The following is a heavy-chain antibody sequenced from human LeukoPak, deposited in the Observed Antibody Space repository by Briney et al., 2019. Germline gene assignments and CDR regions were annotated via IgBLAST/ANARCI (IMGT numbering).Heavy chain of an antibody. CDR1: GYTFTGYY. Sequence: VASVKVSCKASGYTFTGYYMHWVRQAPGQGLEWMGWINPNSGGTNYAQKFQGRVTMTRDTSISTAYMELSRLRSDDTAVYYCARDRSRTLLWFGELAMDVWGKGTTVTISS. D-gene: IGHD3-10*01. V-gene: IGHV1-2*02. CDR2: INPNSGGT. CDR3: ARDRSRTLLWFGELAMDV. J-gene: IGHJ6*03.